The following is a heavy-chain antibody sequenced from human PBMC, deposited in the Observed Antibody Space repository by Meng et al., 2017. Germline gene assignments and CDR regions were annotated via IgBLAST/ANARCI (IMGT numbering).Heavy chain of an antibody. V-gene: IGHV4-34*02. CDR3: AREIAVAAHYYWYFDL. J-gene: IGHJ2*01. CDR1: GGSVRGYD. D-gene: IGHD6-19*01. CDR2: INRSGRA. Sequence: VQPKQWGAGLVKPSQTLSLTCTGYGGSVRGYDWGWIRHPPGKGLEWIGEINRSGRANYNPSLKSRVTISVDTSKNQFSLKLNSVTAADTAVYYCAREIAVAAHYYWYFDLWGRGTLVTVSS.